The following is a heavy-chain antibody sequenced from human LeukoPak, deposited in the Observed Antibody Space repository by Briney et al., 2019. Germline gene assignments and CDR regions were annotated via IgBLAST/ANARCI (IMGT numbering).Heavy chain of an antibody. Sequence: ASVKVSCKISGYTLTEVSMHWVRQAPGKELEWMGRFDPEDGETLSAQRFQGRLTMTEDTSADTAYMELSSLTSDDTALYYCATGTVSSSWLGIFDFWGQGTLVTVSS. D-gene: IGHD6-13*01. CDR1: GYTLTEVS. CDR3: ATGTVSSSWLGIFDF. V-gene: IGHV1-24*01. CDR2: FDPEDGET. J-gene: IGHJ4*02.